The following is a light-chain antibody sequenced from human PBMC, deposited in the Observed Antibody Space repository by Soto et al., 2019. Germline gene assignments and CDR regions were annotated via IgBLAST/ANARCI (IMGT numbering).Light chain of an antibody. V-gene: IGLV2-14*01. CDR3: SSYTSSGSLYV. Sequence: QSALAQPASVSGSPGQSITISCTGTSSDVGDYNYVSWYQQPPGKAPKLLISEVSDRPSGISHRFSGSKSGNTASLTISGLQAEDEADYYCSSYTSSGSLYVFGSGTKVTVL. J-gene: IGLJ1*01. CDR1: SSDVGDYNY. CDR2: EVS.